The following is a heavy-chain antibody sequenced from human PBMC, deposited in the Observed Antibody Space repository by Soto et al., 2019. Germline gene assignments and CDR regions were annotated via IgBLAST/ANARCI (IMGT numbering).Heavy chain of an antibody. CDR1: GGSISSYY. D-gene: IGHD5-12*01. Sequence: QVQLQESGPGLVKPSETLSLTCTVSGGSISSYYWSWIRQPPGKGLEWITYIYYSGSTNYNPSLKSRVTLSVDTSKNQFSLKLSSVTAADTAVYYCAKRYSGYDDAFDIWGQGTTVTVSS. V-gene: IGHV4-59*08. CDR2: IYYSGST. J-gene: IGHJ3*02. CDR3: AKRYSGYDDAFDI.